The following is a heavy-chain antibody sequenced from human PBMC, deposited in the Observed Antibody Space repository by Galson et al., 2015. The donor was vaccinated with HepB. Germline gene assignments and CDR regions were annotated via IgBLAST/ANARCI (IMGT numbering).Heavy chain of an antibody. CDR1: GFTFDDYT. V-gene: IGHV3-43*01. D-gene: IGHD1-26*01. CDR3: AKDGAAGSYYYYGMDV. J-gene: IGHJ6*02. CDR2: ISWDGGST. Sequence: SLRLSCAASGFTFDDYTMHWVRQAPGKGLEWVSLISWDGGSTYYADSVKGRFTISRDNSKNSLYLQMNSLRTEDTALYYRAKDGAAGSYYYYGMDVWGQGTTVTVSS.